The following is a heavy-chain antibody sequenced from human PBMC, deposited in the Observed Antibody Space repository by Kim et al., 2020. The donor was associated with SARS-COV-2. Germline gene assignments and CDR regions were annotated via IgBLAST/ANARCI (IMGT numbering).Heavy chain of an antibody. V-gene: IGHV4-34*01. Sequence: SETLSLTCAVYGGSFSGYYWSWIRQPPGKGLEWIGEINHSGSTNYNPSLKSRVTISVDTSKNQFSLKLSSVTAADTAVYYCARSRRGRTYSGSYPKPFDYWGQGTLVTVSS. J-gene: IGHJ4*02. D-gene: IGHD1-26*01. CDR2: INHSGST. CDR3: ARSRRGRTYSGSYPKPFDY. CDR1: GGSFSGYY.